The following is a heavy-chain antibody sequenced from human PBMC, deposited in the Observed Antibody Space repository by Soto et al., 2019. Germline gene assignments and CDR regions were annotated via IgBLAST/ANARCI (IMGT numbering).Heavy chain of an antibody. CDR3: LKYAPNGAIDD. CDR1: GFRFEKYV. J-gene: IGHJ4*02. Sequence: VQVVASGGGLVQPGRSLRLSCAVSGFRFEKYVMHWVRQAPGKGLECVSTVSQTGDTVAYADSVEGRFTVSRDNAKNSLSLQMNSLKGADTAFYYCLKYAPNGAIDDWGQGTVVTVSS. D-gene: IGHD2-8*01. V-gene: IGHV3-9*01. CDR2: VSQTGDTV.